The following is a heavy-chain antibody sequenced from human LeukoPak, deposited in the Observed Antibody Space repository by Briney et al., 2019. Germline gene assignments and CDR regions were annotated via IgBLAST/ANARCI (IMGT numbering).Heavy chain of an antibody. V-gene: IGHV3-48*01. CDR3: ARVGKTGY. CDR2: ITRDSGII. CDR1: GFTFSSYS. D-gene: IGHD3-10*01. J-gene: IGHJ4*02. Sequence: GGSLRLSCAASGFTFSSYSMDWIRQAPGKGLEWVSYITRDSGIITYADSVKGRFTISRDNAKNSLWLQMNSLRAEDTAVYYCARVGKTGYWGQGTLVTVSS.